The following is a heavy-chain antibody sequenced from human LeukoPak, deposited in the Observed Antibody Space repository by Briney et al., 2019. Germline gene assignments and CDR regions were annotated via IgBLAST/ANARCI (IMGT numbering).Heavy chain of an antibody. CDR3: ARMNYYDSSGYPFDY. D-gene: IGHD3-22*01. J-gene: IGHJ4*02. V-gene: IGHV1-8*01. CDR1: GFTFTSYD. Sequence: ASVKVSCKASGFTFTSYDINWVRQAPGQGLEWMGWMNPNSGNTRYAQKVQGRITMTRDTSISTAYMELSSLRSEDTAVYYCARMNYYDSSGYPFDYWGQGTLVTVSS. CDR2: MNPNSGNT.